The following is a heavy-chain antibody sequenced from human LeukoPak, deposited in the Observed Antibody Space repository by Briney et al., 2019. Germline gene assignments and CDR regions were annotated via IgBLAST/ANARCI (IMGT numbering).Heavy chain of an antibody. CDR3: ARGPPNNASDYNFSSGFYTGLPYIFAF. V-gene: IGHV4-59*01. CDR1: GDSISYYY. D-gene: IGHD3-3*01. Sequence: TETLSLACTVYGDSISYYYWTWIRESPGKGLDWIGDIYYRRSTYYNPSLKGRVIISVTRSRNQFSLRLTSVTAADTDIYYCARGPPNNASDYNFSSGFYTGLPYIFAFCGEGALVTVSS. J-gene: IGHJ4*02. CDR2: IYYRRST.